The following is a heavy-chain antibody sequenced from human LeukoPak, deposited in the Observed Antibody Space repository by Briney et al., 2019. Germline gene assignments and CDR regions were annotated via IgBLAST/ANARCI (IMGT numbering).Heavy chain of an antibody. CDR2: IYYSGST. CDR3: ARDSATVTAYYYYYYYMDV. Sequence: SETLSLTCTVSGGSISSSSYYWGWIRQPPGKGLEWIGSIYYSGSTYYNPSLKSRVTISVDTSKNQFSLKLSSVTAADTAVYYCARDSATVTAYYYYYYYMDVWGKGTTVTVSS. J-gene: IGHJ6*03. V-gene: IGHV4-39*02. CDR1: GGSISSSSYY. D-gene: IGHD4-17*01.